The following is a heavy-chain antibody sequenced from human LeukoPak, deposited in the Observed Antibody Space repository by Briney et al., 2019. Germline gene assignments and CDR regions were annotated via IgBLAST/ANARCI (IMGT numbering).Heavy chain of an antibody. CDR2: ISAYNGST. Sequence: ASVKVSCKASGYTFTSYGISWVRQAPGQGVEWMGWISAYNGSTNYAQKLQGRVPMTTDTSTSTTYMELRSLNSDATAVYYCARARDTIFGVVSQPYDYWGQGTLVTVSS. V-gene: IGHV1-18*01. CDR1: GYTFTSYG. J-gene: IGHJ4*02. CDR3: ARARDTIFGVVSQPYDY. D-gene: IGHD3-3*01.